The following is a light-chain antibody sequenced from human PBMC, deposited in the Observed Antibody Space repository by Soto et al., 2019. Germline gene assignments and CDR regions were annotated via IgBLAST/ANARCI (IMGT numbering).Light chain of an antibody. V-gene: IGKV3-20*01. J-gene: IGKJ2*01. CDR2: GAS. Sequence: EIVLTQSPGTLSLSPGERATLSCRAIQSVGSSYLAWYQQRPGQAPRLLIYGASSRATGIPDRFSGSGSGTDFTLTISRLEPEDFAVYYCQQYGTSPPYTFGQGTKVDIK. CDR3: QQYGTSPPYT. CDR1: QSVGSSY.